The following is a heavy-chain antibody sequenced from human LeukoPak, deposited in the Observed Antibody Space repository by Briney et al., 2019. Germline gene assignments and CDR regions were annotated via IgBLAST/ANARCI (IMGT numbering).Heavy chain of an antibody. CDR1: GYIFTSYY. CDR2: INPSGGST. V-gene: IGHV1-46*01. Sequence: ASVKVSCKASGYIFTSYYMHWVRQAPGQGLEWMGIINPSGGSTSYAQKFQGRVTMTRDMSTSTVYMELSSLRSEDTAVYYCARGAMIVASCMDVWGKGTTVTVSS. CDR3: ARGAMIVASCMDV. D-gene: IGHD3-22*01. J-gene: IGHJ6*03.